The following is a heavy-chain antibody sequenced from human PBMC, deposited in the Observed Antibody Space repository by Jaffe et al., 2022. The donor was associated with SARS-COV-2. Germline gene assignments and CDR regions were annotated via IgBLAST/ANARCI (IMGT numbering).Heavy chain of an antibody. V-gene: IGHV4-38-2*02. Sequence: QVQLQESGPGLVKPSETLSLTCTVSGYSISSGYYWGWIRQPPGKGLEWIGSIYHSGSTYYNPSLKSRVTISVDTSKNQFSLKLSSVTAADTAVYYCARVGYGYYYYMDVWGKGTTVTVSS. CDR2: IYHSGST. CDR1: GYSISSGYY. CDR3: ARVGYGYYYYMDV. D-gene: IGHD6-13*01. J-gene: IGHJ6*03.